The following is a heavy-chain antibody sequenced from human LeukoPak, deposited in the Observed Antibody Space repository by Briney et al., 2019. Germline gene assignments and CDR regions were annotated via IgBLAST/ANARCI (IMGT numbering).Heavy chain of an antibody. Sequence: SGGSLRLSCAASGFILSDYWMGWVRQAPGRGLEWVANIKQDGSEKYYVDSVKGRLTISRDNAKNSVYLQMNSLRAEDTAVYYCAREETYGGKGLDYWGQGTLVTVSS. CDR2: IKQDGSEK. V-gene: IGHV3-7*01. D-gene: IGHD4-23*01. CDR1: GFILSDYW. CDR3: AREETYGGKGLDY. J-gene: IGHJ4*02.